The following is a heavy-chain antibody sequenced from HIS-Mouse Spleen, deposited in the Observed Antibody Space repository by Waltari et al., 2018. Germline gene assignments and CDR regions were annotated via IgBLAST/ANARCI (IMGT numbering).Heavy chain of an antibody. CDR3: ARGYSNYVPYFDY. J-gene: IGHJ4*02. D-gene: IGHD4-4*01. CDR2: IGTAGDT. Sequence: EVQLVESGGGLVQPGGSLILSCAASGFTLRCYDMLWVRQATGKGLEWVSAIGTAGDTYYPGSVKGRFTISRENAKNSLYLQMNSLRAGDTAVYYCARGYSNYVPYFDYWGQGTLVTVSS. CDR1: GFTLRCYD. V-gene: IGHV3-13*01.